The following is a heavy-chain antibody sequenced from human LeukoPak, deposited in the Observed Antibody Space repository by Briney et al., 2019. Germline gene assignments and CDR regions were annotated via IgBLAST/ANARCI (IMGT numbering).Heavy chain of an antibody. CDR2: FDLKDDET. CDR3: TTYAPYGSVANCYSALFVY. V-gene: IGHV1-24*01. Sequence: ASVKVSCKVSGYTLTELSMHWVRQAPGKGHEWMGSFDLKDDETSYAQKFQGRVTMTRDTSTDTAYMELSSRRSEDAAIYYCTTYAPYGSVANCYSALFVYWGQGTLVTVSS. J-gene: IGHJ4*02. D-gene: IGHD2-15*01. CDR1: GYTLTELS.